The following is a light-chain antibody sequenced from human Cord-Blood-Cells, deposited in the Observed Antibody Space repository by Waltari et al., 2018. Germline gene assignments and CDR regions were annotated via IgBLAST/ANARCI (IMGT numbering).Light chain of an antibody. V-gene: IGKV1-39*01. CDR1: QSISIY. CDR2: AAT. J-gene: IGKJ2*01. Sequence: DIQMTQSPSSLSASVGARVTITCRASQSISIYLNWYQKTPGKAPKLLIYAATSLQSGVPSRFSGRAAGTDFTLTISSLQPGDFATYYCQQSYSTPYTFSQWTKLAIK. CDR3: QQSYSTPYT.